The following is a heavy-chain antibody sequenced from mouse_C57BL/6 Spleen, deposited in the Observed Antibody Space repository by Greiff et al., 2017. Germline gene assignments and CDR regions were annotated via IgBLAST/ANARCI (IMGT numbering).Heavy chain of an antibody. CDR2: INPNNGGT. CDR3: ARDDYYGSSYVAWFAY. CDR1: GYKFTDYY. Sequence: EVQLQQSGPELVKPGASVKISCKASGYKFTDYYMNWVKQSHGKSLEWIGDINPNNGGTSYNQKFKVKATLPVDKSSSTAYMEVRSLTSEDSAVYYCARDDYYGSSYVAWFAYWGQGTLVTVSA. J-gene: IGHJ3*01. V-gene: IGHV1-26*01. D-gene: IGHD1-1*01.